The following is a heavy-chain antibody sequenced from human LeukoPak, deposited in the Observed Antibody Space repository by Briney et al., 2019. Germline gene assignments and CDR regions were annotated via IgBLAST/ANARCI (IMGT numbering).Heavy chain of an antibody. CDR1: SGSFSNYY. Sequence: SETLSLTCAVYSGSFSNYYWGWIRQPPGKGLEWIGNIFYSGSTYYSPSLRSRVTISLDTSRNQFSLKLNSVTAADTAVYYCAKSNGYGLVDIWGQGTMVTVSS. V-gene: IGHV4-34*12. CDR3: AKSNGYGLVDI. J-gene: IGHJ3*02. CDR2: IFYSGST. D-gene: IGHD3-10*01.